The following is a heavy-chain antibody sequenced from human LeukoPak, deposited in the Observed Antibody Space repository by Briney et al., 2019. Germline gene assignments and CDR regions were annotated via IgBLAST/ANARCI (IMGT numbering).Heavy chain of an antibody. CDR1: GDSINSGNYY. D-gene: IGHD3-16*01. J-gene: IGHJ6*03. CDR2: ISTSGST. Sequence: PSETLSLTCTVSGDSINSGNYYWSWIRQPAGKGLEWIGRISTSGSTNYNPSLKSRVTISVDTSKNQFSLNLSSVTAADTAVYYCARVRYEDRGLNSYYYYYYYMDVWGKGTTVAVSS. CDR3: ARVRYEDRGLNSYYYYYYYMDV. V-gene: IGHV4-61*02.